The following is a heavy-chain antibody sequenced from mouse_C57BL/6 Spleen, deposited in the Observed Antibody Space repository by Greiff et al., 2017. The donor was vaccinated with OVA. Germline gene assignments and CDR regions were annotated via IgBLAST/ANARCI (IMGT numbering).Heavy chain of an antibody. D-gene: IGHD1-1*01. V-gene: IGHV1-50*01. CDR3: ARPHYYGSSYKWYFDV. CDR2: IDPSDSYT. J-gene: IGHJ1*03. CDR1: GYTFTSYW. Sequence: QVQLKQPGAELVKPGASVKLSCKASGYTFTSYWMQWVKQRPGQGLEWIGEIDPSDSYTNYNQKFKGKATLTVDTSSSTAYMQLSSLTSEDSAVYYCARPHYYGSSYKWYFDVWGTGTTVTVSS.